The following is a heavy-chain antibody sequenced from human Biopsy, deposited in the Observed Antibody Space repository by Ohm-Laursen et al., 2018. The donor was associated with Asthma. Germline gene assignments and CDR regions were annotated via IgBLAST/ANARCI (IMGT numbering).Heavy chain of an antibody. CDR2: VSWNSGNI. CDR1: GFSFDDCA. V-gene: IGHV3-9*01. J-gene: IGHJ4*02. CDR3: AKRRGYSGHDNDY. D-gene: IGHD5-12*01. Sequence: SLRLSCAASGFSFDDCAMHWVRQAPGKGLEWVSSVSWNSGNIDYAVSVKGRFTISRDNSKNTLYLQMNSLRTEDTAVYYCAKRRGYSGHDNDYWGQGTLVIVSS.